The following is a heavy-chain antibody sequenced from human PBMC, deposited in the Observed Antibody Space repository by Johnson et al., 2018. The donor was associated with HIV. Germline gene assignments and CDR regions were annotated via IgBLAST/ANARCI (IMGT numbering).Heavy chain of an antibody. V-gene: IGHV3-53*01. CDR1: GFIVSSKH. D-gene: IGHD3-16*01. J-gene: IGHJ3*01. CDR2: IYSGGST. CDR3: ARELLHWGDRAFDF. Sequence: VQLVESGGGLIQPGGSLRLSCAASGFIVSSKHMSWVRQAPGKGLEWVSGIYSGGSTYYADSVKGRFTISRDNSKNTLYLQMNNLRAEDTAVYYCARELLHWGDRAFDFWGQGTMVTVSS.